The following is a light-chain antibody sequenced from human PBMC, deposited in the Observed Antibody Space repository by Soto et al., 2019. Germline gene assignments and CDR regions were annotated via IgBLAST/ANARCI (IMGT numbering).Light chain of an antibody. V-gene: IGKV1-5*03. Sequence: DIQMTQSPSTLSGSVGDRVTITCRASQSISSWLAWYQQKPGKAPNLLIYKASSLQSGVPSRFSGSGSGTEFTLTISSLQPDDCGTYYCQQYNDKWTFGQGTKVEIK. CDR1: QSISSW. J-gene: IGKJ1*01. CDR2: KAS. CDR3: QQYNDKWT.